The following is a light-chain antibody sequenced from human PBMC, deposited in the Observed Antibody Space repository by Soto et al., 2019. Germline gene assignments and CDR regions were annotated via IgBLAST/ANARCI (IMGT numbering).Light chain of an antibody. CDR1: SRDVGAYDY. J-gene: IGLJ1*01. V-gene: IGLV2-14*03. CDR3: CSYADGSIYF. CDR2: YVD. Sequence: QSALTQPASVSGSPGQSITISCTGTSRDVGAYDYVSWYLQYPDKAPQLLIYYVDHRPSGVSSRFSGSKSGNTASLTISGLHAEDEGDYYCCSYADGSIYFFGTGTKLTVL.